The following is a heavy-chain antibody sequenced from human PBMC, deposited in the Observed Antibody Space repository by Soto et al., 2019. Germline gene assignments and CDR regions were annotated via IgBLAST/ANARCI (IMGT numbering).Heavy chain of an antibody. V-gene: IGHV4-59*01. Sequence: SETLSLTCTVSAGSISSYYWSWIRQPPGKGLEWIGYIYYSGSTNYNPSLKSRVTISVDTSKNQFSLKLSSVTAADTAVYYCARDRRYGYSWGDYYCYYGMDVWGQGTTVTVSS. D-gene: IGHD4-4*01. CDR2: IYYSGST. CDR3: ARDRRYGYSWGDYYCYYGMDV. CDR1: AGSISSYY. J-gene: IGHJ6*02.